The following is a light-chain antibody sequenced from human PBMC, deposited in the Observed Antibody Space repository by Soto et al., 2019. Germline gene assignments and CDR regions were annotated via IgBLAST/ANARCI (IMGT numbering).Light chain of an antibody. Sequence: DIQMTQSPSSLSASVGDRVTITCRASQGVSAYLLWYQQKPGKAPKLLIYAASSLQSGVPSRFSGSGSGTDFTLTISSLQPEDFAPYYCQQSYSTPPWTFGQGTKVEIK. CDR2: AAS. CDR3: QQSYSTPPWT. CDR1: QGVSAY. V-gene: IGKV1-39*01. J-gene: IGKJ1*01.